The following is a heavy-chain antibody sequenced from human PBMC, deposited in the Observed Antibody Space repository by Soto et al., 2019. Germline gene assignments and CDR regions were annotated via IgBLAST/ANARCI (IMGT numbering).Heavy chain of an antibody. CDR2: IRVDGGST. CDR1: GFTFSSYA. Sequence: PGGSLRLSCAASGFTFSSYAMSWVRQPPGKGLEWVAVIRVDGGSTYYADSVKGRCTVSRDNSKNTLYLQMNGLRAEDTAVYYCAKREGDTGSFDYYYGMHVWGQGTTVTVSS. J-gene: IGHJ6*02. D-gene: IGHD3-10*01. CDR3: AKREGDTGSFDYYYGMHV. V-gene: IGHV3-23*01.